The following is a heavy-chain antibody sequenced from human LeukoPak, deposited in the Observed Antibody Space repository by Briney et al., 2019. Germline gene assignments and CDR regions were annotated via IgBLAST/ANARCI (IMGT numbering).Heavy chain of an antibody. J-gene: IGHJ4*02. CDR3: ARDFELIAVAGTGWDY. D-gene: IGHD6-19*01. V-gene: IGHV1-2*02. Sequence: GASVKVSCKASGYTFTGYYMHWVRQAPGQGLEWMGWINPNSGGTNYAQKFQGRVTMTRDTSISTAYMELSRLRSDDTAVYYCARDFELIAVAGTGWDYWGQGTLVTVSS. CDR1: GYTFTGYY. CDR2: INPNSGGT.